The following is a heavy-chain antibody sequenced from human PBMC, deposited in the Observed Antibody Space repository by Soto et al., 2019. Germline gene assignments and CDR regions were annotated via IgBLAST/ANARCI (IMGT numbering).Heavy chain of an antibody. CDR2: IIPILGIA. J-gene: IGHJ4*02. V-gene: IGHV1-69*04. Sequence: GASVKVSCKASGGTISSYTISWVRQATGQGLEWMGRIIPILGIANYAQKFQGRVTITADKSTSTAYMELSSLRSEDTAVYYCARDLEGYSGYGYFDYWAREPWSPS. CDR1: GGTISSYT. D-gene: IGHD5-12*01. CDR3: ARDLEGYSGYGYFDY.